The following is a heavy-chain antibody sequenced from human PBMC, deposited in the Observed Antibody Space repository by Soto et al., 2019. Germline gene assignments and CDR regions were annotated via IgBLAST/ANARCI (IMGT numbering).Heavy chain of an antibody. CDR2: INPNSGGT. Sequence: QVQLVQSGAEVKKPGASVKVSCKASGYTFTGYYIHWVRQAPGQGLEWMGWINPNSGGTNYAQKFQGWVTMTRDTSISTAYMELSRLRSDDTAVYYCVRDLQNDNNWWRGWFDPWGQGTLVTVSS. CDR1: GYTFTGYY. V-gene: IGHV1-2*04. D-gene: IGHD1-1*01. CDR3: VRDLQNDNNWWRGWFDP. J-gene: IGHJ5*02.